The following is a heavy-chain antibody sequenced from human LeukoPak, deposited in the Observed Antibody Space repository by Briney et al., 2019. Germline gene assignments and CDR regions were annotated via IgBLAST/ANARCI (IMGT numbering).Heavy chain of an antibody. Sequence: GASVKVSCKASGYTFTSYDINWVRQATGQGLEWMGWMNPNSGNTGYAQKFQGRVTMTRNTSISTAYMELSSLRSEDTAVYYCARGAPRRYYDFWSGSESYYYYMDVWGKGTTVTVS. CDR1: GYTFTSYD. CDR2: MNPNSGNT. D-gene: IGHD3-3*01. J-gene: IGHJ6*03. V-gene: IGHV1-8*01. CDR3: ARGAPRRYYDFWSGSESYYYYMDV.